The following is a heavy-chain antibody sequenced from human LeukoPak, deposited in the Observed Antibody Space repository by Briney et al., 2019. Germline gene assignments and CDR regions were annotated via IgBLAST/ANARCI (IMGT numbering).Heavy chain of an antibody. CDR1: GGSISSSSYY. Sequence: PSETLSLTCSVSGGSISSSSYYWGWIRQPPGKGLEWIGSIYYSGSTYYNPSLKSRVTISVDTSKNQFSLKLSSVTAADTAVYYCARSSGYSSSGGLNWFDTWGQGTLVTVSS. CDR3: ARSSGYSSSGGLNWFDT. V-gene: IGHV4-39*01. D-gene: IGHD6-13*01. J-gene: IGHJ5*02. CDR2: IYYSGST.